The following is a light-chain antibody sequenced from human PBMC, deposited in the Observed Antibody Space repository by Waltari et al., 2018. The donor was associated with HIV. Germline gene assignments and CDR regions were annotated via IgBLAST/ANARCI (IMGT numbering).Light chain of an antibody. CDR3: QQYYIFPLT. Sequence: TQSPSSSSSIGDSVTICCQATEDVSTFVACYQQKPGTAPQLLIYGASVLQGGVPSRFSGSGSGTDFALTIGCMQSDDLATYFCQQYYIFPLTFGPGT. CDR1: EDVSTF. J-gene: IGKJ2*01. CDR2: GAS. V-gene: IGKV1D-8*01.